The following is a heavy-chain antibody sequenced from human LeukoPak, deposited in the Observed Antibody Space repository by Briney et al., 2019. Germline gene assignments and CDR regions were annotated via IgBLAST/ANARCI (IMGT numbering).Heavy chain of an antibody. J-gene: IGHJ4*02. Sequence: ASVKVSCKASGGTFSSYAISWVRQAPGQGLEWMGGIIPIFGTANYAQKFQGRVTITADKSTSTAYMELSSLRSEDTAVYYCVGEGGYSYGAFDYWGQGTLVTVSS. D-gene: IGHD5-18*01. CDR1: GGTFSSYA. V-gene: IGHV1-69*06. CDR3: VGEGGYSYGAFDY. CDR2: IIPIFGTA.